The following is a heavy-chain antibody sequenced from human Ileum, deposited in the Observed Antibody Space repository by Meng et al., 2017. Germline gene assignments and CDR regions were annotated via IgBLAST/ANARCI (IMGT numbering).Heavy chain of an antibody. V-gene: IGHV6-1*01. D-gene: IGHD3-10*01. J-gene: IGHJ4*02. CDR3: ASGNGSLDY. CDR2: TYYRSKWYS. CDR1: GGSVSSNIAA. Sequence: QVQVQQSGPVLVMPSADFSLRWAVAGGSVSSNIAAWNWIRQSPLRGLEWLGRTYYRSKWYSEYAVSVKSRISITPDTSKNQFSLQMNSVTPEDTAVYYCASGNGSLDYWGPGTLVTVSS.